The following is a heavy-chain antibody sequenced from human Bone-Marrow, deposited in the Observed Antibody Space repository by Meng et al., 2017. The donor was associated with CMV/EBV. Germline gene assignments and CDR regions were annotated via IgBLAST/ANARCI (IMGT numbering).Heavy chain of an antibody. V-gene: IGHV1-8*01. CDR3: ARDDFWSGPYQVYYYYGMDV. D-gene: IGHD3-3*01. CDR1: GYTFTSYD. CDR2: MNPNSGNT. Sequence: ASVKVSCKASGYTFTSYDINWVRQATGQGLEWMGWMNPNSGNTGYAQKFQGRVTMTRNTSISTAYMELSSLRSEDTAVYYCARDDFWSGPYQVYYYYGMDVWGQGTTVTVSS. J-gene: IGHJ6*02.